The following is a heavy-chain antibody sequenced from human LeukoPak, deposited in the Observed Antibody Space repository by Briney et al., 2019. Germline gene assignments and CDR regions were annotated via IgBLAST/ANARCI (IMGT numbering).Heavy chain of an antibody. CDR3: ARGDHDRYKPKYYFDS. Sequence: GGSLRLSCAASEFTFSSYEMNWVRQAPGKGLEWVAYISSVGTTIDYADSVKGRFTISRDNAKNSLYLQMNSLRAEDTAVYYCARGDHDRYKPKYYFDSWGQGTLVTVSS. V-gene: IGHV3-48*03. CDR1: EFTFSSYE. J-gene: IGHJ4*02. D-gene: IGHD3-9*01. CDR2: ISSVGTTI.